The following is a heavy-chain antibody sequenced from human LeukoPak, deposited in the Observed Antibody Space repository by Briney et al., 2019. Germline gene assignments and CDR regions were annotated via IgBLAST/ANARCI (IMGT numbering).Heavy chain of an antibody. CDR1: GYTFTSYG. J-gene: IGHJ4*02. CDR3: ARVNGRRGYSYGNDY. CDR2: ISAYNGNT. D-gene: IGHD5-18*01. Sequence: GASVKVSCKASGYTFTSYGNSWVRQAPGQGLEWMGWISAYNGNTNYAQKLQGRVTMTTDTSTSTAYMELRSLRSDDTAVYYCARVNGRRGYSYGNDYWGQGTLVTVSS. V-gene: IGHV1-18*01.